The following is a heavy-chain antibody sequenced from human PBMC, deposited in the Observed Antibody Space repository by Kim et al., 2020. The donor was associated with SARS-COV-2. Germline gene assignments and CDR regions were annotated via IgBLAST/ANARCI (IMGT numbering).Heavy chain of an antibody. CDR3: AKWSRVVSTCSVAHAFDM. CDR2: IYNRGSS. J-gene: IGHJ3*02. D-gene: IGHD2-8*01. CDR1: GDSISNYY. Sequence: SETLSLTCSLSGDSISNYYWTWIRQPPGKGLEWIGYIYNRGSSNSYNPSVKSRVTISVDTSKNQFSLSLNSVPAADTAVYYCAKWSRVVSTCSVAHAFDMWSQGTMDVVST. V-gene: IGHV4-59*08.